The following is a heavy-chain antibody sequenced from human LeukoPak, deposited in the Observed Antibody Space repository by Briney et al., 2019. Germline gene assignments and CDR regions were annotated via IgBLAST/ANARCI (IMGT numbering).Heavy chain of an antibody. J-gene: IGHJ6*03. CDR1: GGSISSSSYY. D-gene: IGHD6-6*01. V-gene: IGHV4-39*01. CDR3: ARLVAANYYYMAV. CDR2: IHYSGST. Sequence: PSETLSLTCTVSGGSISSSSYYWGWIRQPPVKGLEWIGSIHYSGSTYYNPSLKSRVTISVDTSKNQFSLKLSSVTAADTAVYYCARLVAANYYYMAVWGKGTTVTVSS.